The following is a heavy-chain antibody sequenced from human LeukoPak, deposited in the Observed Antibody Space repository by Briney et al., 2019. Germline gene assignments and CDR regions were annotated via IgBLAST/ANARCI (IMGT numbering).Heavy chain of an antibody. CDR3: ARDGLGSRITMVRGVNYFDY. D-gene: IGHD3-10*01. CDR2: ISSSSSYI. CDR1: GFTFSSYS. V-gene: IGHV3-21*01. Sequence: GGSLRLSCAASGFTFSSYSMNWVRQAPGKGLEWVSSISSSSSYIYYADSVKGRFTISRDNAKNSLYLQRNSLRAEDTAVYYCARDGLGSRITMVRGVNYFDYWGQGTLVTVSS. J-gene: IGHJ4*02.